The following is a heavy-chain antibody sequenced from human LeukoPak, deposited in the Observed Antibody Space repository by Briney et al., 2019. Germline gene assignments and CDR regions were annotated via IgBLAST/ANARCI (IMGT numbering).Heavy chain of an antibody. D-gene: IGHD3-22*01. CDR1: GFTFSSYA. V-gene: IGHV3-23*01. CDR3: AKIEAQPLYDSSGYYQD. J-gene: IGHJ4*02. Sequence: AGGSLRLSCAASGFTFSSYAMSWVRQAPGKGLEWVSAISGSGGSTYYADSVKGRFTISRDNSKNTLYLQMNSLRAEDTAVYYCAKIEAQPLYDSSGYYQDWGQGTLVTVSS. CDR2: ISGSGGST.